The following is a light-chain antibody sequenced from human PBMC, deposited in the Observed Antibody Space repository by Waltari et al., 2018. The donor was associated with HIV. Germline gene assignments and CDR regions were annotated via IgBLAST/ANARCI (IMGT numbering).Light chain of an antibody. Sequence: QSALTQPASVSGSPGQSITISCTGTISDIGSYNLFSWSQQYPGRAPKLIIYEVSKRPSGVSDRFSGSKSGNRASLTVAGLKVEDEADYYCCSYAGGRVFVLFGGGTRLTV. V-gene: IGLV2-23*02. CDR1: ISDIGSYNL. J-gene: IGLJ2*01. CDR3: CSYAGGRVFVL. CDR2: EVS.